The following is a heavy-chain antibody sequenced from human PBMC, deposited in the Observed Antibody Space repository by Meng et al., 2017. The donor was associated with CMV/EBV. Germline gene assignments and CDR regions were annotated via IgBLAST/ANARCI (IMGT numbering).Heavy chain of an antibody. V-gene: IGHV3-23*01. J-gene: IGHJ4*02. CDR3: AKGLADFDY. Sequence: LACVDSGFTFRIAGMSRVRQAPGEGLEWVSSMTGSGGATYYADSVRGRFTISRDNSRNTVFLQMSSLRAEDTAIYYCAKGLADFDYWGQGALVTVSS. CDR1: GFTFRIAG. CDR2: MTGSGGAT. D-gene: IGHD3-16*01.